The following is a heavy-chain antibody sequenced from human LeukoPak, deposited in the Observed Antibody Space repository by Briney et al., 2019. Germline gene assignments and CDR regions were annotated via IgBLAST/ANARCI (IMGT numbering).Heavy chain of an antibody. D-gene: IGHD1-26*01. CDR3: ARSLEGATLDVGY. V-gene: IGHV1-46*01. Sequence: ASVKVSCKASGYTFTSYYMYWVRQAPGQGLEWMGIINPSGGSTSYAQKSQGRVTMTRDTSTSTVYMELSSLRSEDTAVYYCARSLEGATLDVGYWGQGTLVTVSS. CDR2: INPSGGST. CDR1: GYTFTSYY. J-gene: IGHJ4*02.